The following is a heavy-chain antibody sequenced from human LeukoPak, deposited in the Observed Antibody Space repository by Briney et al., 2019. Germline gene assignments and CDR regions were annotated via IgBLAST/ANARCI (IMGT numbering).Heavy chain of an antibody. CDR1: GGTFSSYA. V-gene: IGHV1-69*13. D-gene: IGHD2-2*01. CDR3: ARDVRHRYCSSTSCYRGWFDP. Sequence: GASVKVSCKASGGTFSSYAISWVRQAPGQGLEWMGGIIPIFGTANYAQKFQGRVTITADESTSTAYMEVSSLRSEDTAVYYCARDVRHRYCSSTSCYRGWFDPWGQGTLVTVSS. J-gene: IGHJ5*02. CDR2: IIPIFGTA.